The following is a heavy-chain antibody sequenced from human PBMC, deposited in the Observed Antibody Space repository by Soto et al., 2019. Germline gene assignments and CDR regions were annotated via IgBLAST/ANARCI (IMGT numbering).Heavy chain of an antibody. Sequence: SETLSLTCTVSGGSISSSSYYWGWIRQPPGKGLEWIGSIYYSGSTYYNPSLKSRVTISVDTSKNQFSLKLSSVTAADTAVYYCVTRSLVGGNDSSGYYHYFDYWGQGTLVTVSS. J-gene: IGHJ4*02. V-gene: IGHV4-39*01. D-gene: IGHD3-22*01. CDR2: IYYSGST. CDR3: VTRSLVGGNDSSGYYHYFDY. CDR1: GGSISSSSYY.